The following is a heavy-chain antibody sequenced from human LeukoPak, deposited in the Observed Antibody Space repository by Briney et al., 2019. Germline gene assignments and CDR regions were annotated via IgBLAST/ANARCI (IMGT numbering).Heavy chain of an antibody. CDR3: ASSRNIAVAGDYYYYGMDV. Sequence: GESLKISCKGSGYSFTSYWIGWVRQMPGKGLEWMGIICPGDSDTRYSPSFQGQVTISADKSISTAYLQWSSLKASDTAMYYCASSRNIAVAGDYYYYGMDVWGQGTTVTVSS. V-gene: IGHV5-51*01. CDR2: ICPGDSDT. CDR1: GYSFTSYW. D-gene: IGHD6-19*01. J-gene: IGHJ6*02.